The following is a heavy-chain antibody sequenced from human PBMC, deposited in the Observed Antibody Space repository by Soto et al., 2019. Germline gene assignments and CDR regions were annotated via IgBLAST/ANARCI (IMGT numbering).Heavy chain of an antibody. D-gene: IGHD2-15*01. Sequence: GEALKISCKGSGYSFTSYWIAWVRQMPGKGLECMGIIYPDDSDTRYSPSFQGQVTISADKSISTAYLQWSSLKASDTAMYYCARHTPAISISDHWGQGTLVTVSS. V-gene: IGHV5-51*01. CDR2: IYPDDSDT. CDR3: ARHTPAISISDH. J-gene: IGHJ4*02. CDR1: GYSFTSYW.